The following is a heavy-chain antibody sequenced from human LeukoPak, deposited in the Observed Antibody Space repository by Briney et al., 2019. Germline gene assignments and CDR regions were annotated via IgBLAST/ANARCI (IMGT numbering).Heavy chain of an antibody. D-gene: IGHD2-15*01. CDR1: GYTFTGYY. CDR2: INPNSGGT. V-gene: IGHV1-2*02. CDR3: ARDAGYCSGGSCDRGFMDV. J-gene: IGHJ6*04. Sequence: GASVKVSCKASGYTFTGYYMHWVRQAPGQGLEWMGWINPNSGGTNYAQKLQGRVTMTTDTSTSTAYMELRSLRSDDTAVYYCARDAGYCSGGSCDRGFMDVWGKGTTVTISS.